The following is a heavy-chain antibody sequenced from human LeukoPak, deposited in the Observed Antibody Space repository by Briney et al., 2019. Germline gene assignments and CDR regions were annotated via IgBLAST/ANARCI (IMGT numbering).Heavy chain of an antibody. V-gene: IGHV3-23*01. D-gene: IGHD2/OR15-2a*01. Sequence: GGSLRLSCAASGFTFSSYAMSWVRQAPGKGLEWVSAISGSGGSTYYAGSVKGRFTISRDNSKNTLYLQMNSLRAEDAAVYYCARILYLTYFDYWGQGTLVTVSS. CDR3: ARILYLTYFDY. J-gene: IGHJ4*02. CDR1: GFTFSSYA. CDR2: ISGSGGST.